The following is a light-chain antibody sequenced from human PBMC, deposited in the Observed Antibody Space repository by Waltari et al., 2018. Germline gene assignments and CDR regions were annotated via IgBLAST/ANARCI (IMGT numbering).Light chain of an antibody. CDR3: QQYGTSPRT. V-gene: IGKV3-20*01. J-gene: IGKJ1*01. CDR1: GHVRDAY. CDR2: GAA. Sequence: DIVLTQSPGTLSLSPGERATLSCRASGHVRDAYKAGNQQRPGQAPRLLIYGAASRATGIPARFSGTGSGTDYTLTISRLEPEDFAVYFCQQYGTSPRTFGQGTKVEI.